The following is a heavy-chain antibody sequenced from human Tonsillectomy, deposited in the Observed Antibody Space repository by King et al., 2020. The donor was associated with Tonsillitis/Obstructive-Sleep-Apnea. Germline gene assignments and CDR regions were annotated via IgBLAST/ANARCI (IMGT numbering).Heavy chain of an antibody. CDR1: GFIFSSYA. J-gene: IGHJ4*02. CDR2: INGSGGNT. D-gene: IGHD6-13*01. V-gene: IGHV3-23*04. Sequence: VQLVESGGGLVQPGGSLRLSCAASGFIFSSYAMSWVRQAPGKGLEWVSTINGSGGNTYYADSVKGRFTISRDNSKDTLYLQMSSLRAEDTALYYCAKDLKEGSHWYFFFDSWGQGTLVTVSS. CDR3: AKDLKEGSHWYFFFDS.